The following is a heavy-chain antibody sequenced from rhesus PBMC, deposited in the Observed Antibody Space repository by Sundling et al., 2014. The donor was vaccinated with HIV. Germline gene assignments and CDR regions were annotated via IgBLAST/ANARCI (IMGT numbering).Heavy chain of an antibody. Sequence: EVQLVESGGGLVQPGGSLRLSCAVSGFTFSSYGMSWVRQAPGKGLEWVSSISSASSYIYYADSVKGRFTISRDNAKNSLSLHMNSLRAEDTAVYYCTSEWNYYDYWGQGLRVTVFS. J-gene: IGHJ3*01. CDR3: TSEWNYYDY. V-gene: IGHV3-136*01. D-gene: IGHD1-26*01. CDR1: GFTFSSYG. CDR2: ISSASSYI.